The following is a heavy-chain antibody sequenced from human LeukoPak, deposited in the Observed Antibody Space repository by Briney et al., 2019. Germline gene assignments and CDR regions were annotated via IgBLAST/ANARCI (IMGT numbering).Heavy chain of an antibody. D-gene: IGHD5-18*01. CDR1: GFTFSSYG. Sequence: GGSLRLSCAASGFTFSSYGMHWVRQAPGKGLEWVAVISYDGSNKYCADSVKGRFTISRDNSKNTLYLQMNSLRAEDTAVYYCAKISGGGAMAEFDYWGQGTLVTVSS. V-gene: IGHV3-30*18. J-gene: IGHJ4*02. CDR2: ISYDGSNK. CDR3: AKISGGGAMAEFDY.